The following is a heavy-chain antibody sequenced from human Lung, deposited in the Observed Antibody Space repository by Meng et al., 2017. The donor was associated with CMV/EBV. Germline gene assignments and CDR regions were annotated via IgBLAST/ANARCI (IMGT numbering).Heavy chain of an antibody. D-gene: IGHD5-18*01. CDR2: IDYSGTT. CDR1: GGYICSSNGN. J-gene: IGHJ4*02. CDR3: AREEIQFGIFDY. V-gene: IGHV4-39*07. Sequence: LVETGGGMVKPSEALSHVSTVAGGYICSSNGNRGWRRAPGERGVWLIWTIDYSGTTYYDPTLKGRVTMTVDTSKRQSSMELSTVTAADTAVYYCAREEIQFGIFDYWGQGTLVTVSS.